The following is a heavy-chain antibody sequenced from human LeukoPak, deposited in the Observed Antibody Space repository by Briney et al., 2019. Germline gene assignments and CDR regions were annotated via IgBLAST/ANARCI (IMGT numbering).Heavy chain of an antibody. D-gene: IGHD6-13*01. J-gene: IGHJ4*02. Sequence: QPGGSLRLPCVASGFTFTSYAMSWVPQPPGKGLKSVSTSRAGGGITYYADSAKGRFTISRDCSKNMLHLQMNSLRAEDTAVYYCAKVMAAAGTWFFDYWSQGTLVTVSS. CDR2: SRAGGGIT. V-gene: IGHV3-23*01. CDR1: GFTFTSYA. CDR3: AKVMAAAGTWFFDY.